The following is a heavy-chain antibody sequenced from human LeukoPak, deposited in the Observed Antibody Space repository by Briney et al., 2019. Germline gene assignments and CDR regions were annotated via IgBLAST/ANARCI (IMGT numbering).Heavy chain of an antibody. J-gene: IGHJ4*02. Sequence: GGSLRLSCAASGFTFSSYWMSWVRQAPGKGLEWVANTKQDGSEKYYVDSVKGQFTISRDNAKNSLYLQMNSLRAEDTAVYYCARARRGYYFDYWGQGTLVTVSS. CDR2: TKQDGSEK. CDR1: GFTFSSYW. CDR3: ARARRGYYFDY. D-gene: IGHD3-16*01. V-gene: IGHV3-7*01.